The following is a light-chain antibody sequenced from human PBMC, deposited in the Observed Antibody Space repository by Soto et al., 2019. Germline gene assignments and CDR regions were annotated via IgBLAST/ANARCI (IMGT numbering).Light chain of an antibody. CDR1: QSVRSN. CDR3: QQYSAWPLT. Sequence: EIVMTQSPAALSESPGERATLFCRASQSVRSNFLAWYQQKPGQAPRLLIYGASTRATGVPGRFSGSGSGTEFTRTISSLQSEDFAVYYCQQYSAWPLTFGGGTKVEIK. J-gene: IGKJ4*01. V-gene: IGKV3-15*01. CDR2: GAS.